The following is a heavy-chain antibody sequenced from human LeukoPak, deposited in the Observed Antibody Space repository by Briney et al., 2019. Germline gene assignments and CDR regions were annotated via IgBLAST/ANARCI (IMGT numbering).Heavy chain of an antibody. D-gene: IGHD3-3*01. J-gene: IGHJ4*02. CDR3: ARHLNDFWSGPFDY. CDR1: GGSFSGYY. Sequence: PSETLSLTCAVYGGSFSGYYWSWIRQPPGKGLEWIGYIYYSGSTNYNPSLKSRVTISVDTSKNQFSLKLSSVTAADTAVYYCARHLNDFWSGPFDYWGQGTLVTVSS. CDR2: IYYSGST. V-gene: IGHV4-59*08.